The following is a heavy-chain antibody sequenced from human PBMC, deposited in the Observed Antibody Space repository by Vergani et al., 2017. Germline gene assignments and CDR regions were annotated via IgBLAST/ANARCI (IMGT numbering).Heavy chain of an antibody. Sequence: EVQLVESGGGLVKPGGSLRLSCAASGFTFSSYSMNWVRQAPGKGLEWVSSISSSSSYIYYADSVKGRFTISRDNAKNSLYLQMNSLRAEDTAVYYCARDRKSGGSYPGAFDIWGQGTMVTVSS. V-gene: IGHV3-21*01. D-gene: IGHD1-26*01. CDR2: ISSSSSYI. CDR1: GFTFSSYS. J-gene: IGHJ3*02. CDR3: ARDRKSGGSYPGAFDI.